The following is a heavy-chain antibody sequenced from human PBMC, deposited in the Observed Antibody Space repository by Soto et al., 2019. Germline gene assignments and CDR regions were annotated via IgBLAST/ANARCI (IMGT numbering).Heavy chain of an antibody. V-gene: IGHV2-5*02. CDR2: IYWDDDK. Sequence: QITLKESGPTLVKPTQTLTLTCTFSGFSLSTSGVGVGWIRQPPGKALEWLALIYWDDDKRYSPSLKSRLTKTHDPPKNLVDPTRTNKDHVETATHYCTHRRARGDSKWFDLWGQGTLVTVSS. CDR3: THRRARGDSKWFDL. D-gene: IGHD2-21*01. CDR1: GFSLSTSGVG. J-gene: IGHJ5*02.